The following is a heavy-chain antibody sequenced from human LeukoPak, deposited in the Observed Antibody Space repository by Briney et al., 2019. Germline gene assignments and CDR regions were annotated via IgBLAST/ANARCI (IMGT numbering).Heavy chain of an antibody. J-gene: IGHJ5*02. CDR1: GFTFSSYS. Sequence: GGSLRLSCAASGFTFSSYSMNWVRQAPGKGLEWVSYISSSSSTIYYADSVKGRFIISRDNAKNSVSLQMNSLRAEDTAVYYCGRGSAAPYHWGQGTLVTVSS. D-gene: IGHD6-6*01. CDR2: ISSSSSTI. CDR3: GRGSAAPYH. V-gene: IGHV3-48*04.